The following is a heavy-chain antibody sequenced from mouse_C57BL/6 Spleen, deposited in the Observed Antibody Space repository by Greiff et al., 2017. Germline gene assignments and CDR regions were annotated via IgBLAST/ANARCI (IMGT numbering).Heavy chain of an antibody. D-gene: IGHD1-1*01. Sequence: VQLQQSGPELVKPGASVKIPCKASGYTFTDYNMDWVKQSHGKSLEWIGDINPNNGGTIYNQKFKGKATLTVDKSSSTAYMGLRSLTSEDTAVYYCARKGSRDAMYYWGKGTSVTVA. J-gene: IGHJ4*01. CDR2: INPNNGGT. V-gene: IGHV1-18*01. CDR1: GYTFTDYN. CDR3: ARKGSRDAMYY.